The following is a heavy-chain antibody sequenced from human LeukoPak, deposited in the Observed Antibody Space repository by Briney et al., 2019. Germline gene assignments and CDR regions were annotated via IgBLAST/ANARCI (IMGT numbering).Heavy chain of an antibody. CDR1: GYSFTSYC. V-gene: IGHV5-51*01. J-gene: IGHJ3*01. CDR2: IYPGDTGP. Sequence: GESLKISCQVSGYSFTSYCIGWVRQMPGKGLEWMGIIYPGDTGPTYSPSFQGQVTISVDKSINPAYLQWSSLQASDTAMYYCGMSGDRVPLQDDVFDVWGQGTMVTVST. CDR3: GMSGDRVPLQDDVFDV. D-gene: IGHD1-26*01.